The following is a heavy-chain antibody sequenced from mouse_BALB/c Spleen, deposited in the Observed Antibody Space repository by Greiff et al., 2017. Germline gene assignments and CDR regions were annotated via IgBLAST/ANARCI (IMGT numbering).Heavy chain of an antibody. V-gene: IGHV14-3*02. Sequence: EVQLQQSGAELAKPGASVKMSCTASGFNIKDTYMHWVKQRPEQGLEWIGRIDPANGNTKYDPKFQGKATITADTSSNTAYLQLSSLTSEDTAVYYCARDLWYYGSSPYYFDYWGQGTTLTVSS. CDR2: IDPANGNT. CDR3: ARDLWYYGSSPYYFDY. D-gene: IGHD1-1*01. CDR1: GFNIKDTY. J-gene: IGHJ2*01.